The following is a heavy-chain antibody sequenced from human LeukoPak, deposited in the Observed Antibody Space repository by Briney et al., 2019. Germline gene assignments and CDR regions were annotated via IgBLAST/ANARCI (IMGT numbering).Heavy chain of an antibody. Sequence: SGPALVKPTQTLTLTCTFSGFSLSTSGMCVSWIRQPPGKALEWLALIDWDDDKYHSTSLKTRLTISKDTSKNQVVLTMTNMDPVDTATYYCARNTYYYGSGSYVEDYWGQGTLVTVSS. CDR2: IDWDDDK. J-gene: IGHJ4*02. CDR3: ARNTYYYGSGSYVEDY. CDR1: GFSLSTSGMC. D-gene: IGHD3-10*01. V-gene: IGHV2-70*01.